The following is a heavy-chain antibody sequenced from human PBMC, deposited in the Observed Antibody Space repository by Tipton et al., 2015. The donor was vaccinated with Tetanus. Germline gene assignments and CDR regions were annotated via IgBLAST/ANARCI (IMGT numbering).Heavy chain of an antibody. Sequence: QLVQSGAEVKKPGASVKVSCKASGYTFTHYGVNWVRQAPGQGLEWMGWISPFNENVNYAETFQGRLTMTTDRSTATVYMDWRSLGSDDAAVYYCARGRGLGPHEYFEHWGQGTLVTVSS. CDR3: ARGRGLGPHEYFEH. CDR1: GYTFTHYG. D-gene: IGHD3/OR15-3a*01. CDR2: ISPFNENV. J-gene: IGHJ5*02. V-gene: IGHV1-18*01.